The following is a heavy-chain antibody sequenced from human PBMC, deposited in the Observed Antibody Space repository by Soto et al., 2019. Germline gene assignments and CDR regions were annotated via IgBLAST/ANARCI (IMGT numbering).Heavy chain of an antibody. CDR3: ARGGYERHYYDISGYYYRRFYYFDY. J-gene: IGHJ4*02. V-gene: IGHV6-1*01. D-gene: IGHD3-22*01. Sequence: SQTLSLTCAISGDSVSSNSAAWNWIRQSPSRGLEWLGRTYYRSKWYNDYAVSVKSRITINPDTSKNQFSLQLNSVTPEDTAVYYCARGGYERHYYDISGYYYRRFYYFDYWGQGTLVTGSS. CDR2: TYYRSKWYN. CDR1: GDSVSSNSAA.